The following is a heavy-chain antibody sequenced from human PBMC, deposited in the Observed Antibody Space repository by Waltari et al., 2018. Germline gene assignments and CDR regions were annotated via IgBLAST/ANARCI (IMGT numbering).Heavy chain of an antibody. CDR1: GLPFRSHW. J-gene: IGHJ4*02. Sequence: EVQLVESGGRLVQPGGSLRLSCAASGLPFRSHWMYGVRQTPGKGLVWVSGINSDGSSTSYADSVKGRVTISRDNAKNTLYLQMNSLRAEDTAVYYCVRDSSGTYWGQGTQVTVSS. CDR2: INSDGSST. D-gene: IGHD3-22*01. CDR3: VRDSSGTY. V-gene: IGHV3-74*01.